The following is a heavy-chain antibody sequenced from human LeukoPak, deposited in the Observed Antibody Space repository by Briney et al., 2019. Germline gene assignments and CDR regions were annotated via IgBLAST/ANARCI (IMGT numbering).Heavy chain of an antibody. CDR2: IYYRGSP. Sequence: KASETLSLTCTVSGGSISSSSYYWVWIPQPPGKGLEWIGSIYYRGSPYYNPSLKSRVTISVDTSKNQFSLKLSSVTAADTAVYYCASFYDYIWGSYRTDAFDIWGQGKMVTVSS. V-gene: IGHV4-39*01. D-gene: IGHD3-16*02. CDR3: ASFYDYIWGSYRTDAFDI. J-gene: IGHJ3*02. CDR1: GGSISSSSYY.